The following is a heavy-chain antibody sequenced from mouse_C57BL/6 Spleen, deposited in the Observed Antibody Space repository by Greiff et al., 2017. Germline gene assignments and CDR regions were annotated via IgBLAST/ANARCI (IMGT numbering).Heavy chain of an antibody. Sequence: EVQLQQSGPVLVKPGPSVKISCKASGFTFTDYYMHWVKQSHGKSLEWIGLVYPYNGGTSYNPKFKGKATLTVDTSSSTAYMELNSLTSEDSAVYYCGIALGYDKGYAMDYWGQGTSVTVSS. D-gene: IGHD2-2*01. CDR3: GIALGYDKGYAMDY. CDR2: VYPYNGGT. J-gene: IGHJ4*01. V-gene: IGHV1-36*01. CDR1: GFTFTDYY.